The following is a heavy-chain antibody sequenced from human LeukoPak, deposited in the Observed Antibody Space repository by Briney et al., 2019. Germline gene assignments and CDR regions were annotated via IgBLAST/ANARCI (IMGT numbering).Heavy chain of an antibody. J-gene: IGHJ4*02. Sequence: ASVKVSCKASGFTFTSSAMQWVRQARGQRLEWIGWIVVGSGNTNYAQKFQERVTITRDMSTSTAYMELSSLRAEDTAVYYCARAPTVSVGYYSSVSCQADYWGQGTLVTVSS. D-gene: IGHD2-2*01. CDR1: GFTFTSSA. CDR2: IVVGSGNT. V-gene: IGHV1-58*02. CDR3: ARAPTVSVGYYSSVSCQADY.